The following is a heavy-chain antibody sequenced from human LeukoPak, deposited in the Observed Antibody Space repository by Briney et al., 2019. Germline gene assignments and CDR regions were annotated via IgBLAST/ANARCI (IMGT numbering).Heavy chain of an antibody. V-gene: IGHV4-39*01. CDR3: ARLPQLGYCTNGVCLDAFDI. CDR1: GGSFSSSSYY. J-gene: IGHJ3*02. Sequence: SETLSLTCTVSGGSFSSSSYYWGWIRQPPGKGPEWIGSIYYSGSTYYNPSLKGRVTISVDTSKNQFSLKLSSVTAADTAVYYCARLPQLGYCTNGVCLDAFDIWGQGTMVTVSS. CDR2: IYYSGST. D-gene: IGHD2-8*01.